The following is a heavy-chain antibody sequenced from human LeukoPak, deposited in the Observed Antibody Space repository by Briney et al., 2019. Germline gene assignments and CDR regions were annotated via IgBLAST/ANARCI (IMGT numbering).Heavy chain of an antibody. CDR1: GYSISSGYY. D-gene: IGHD4-23*01. Sequence: SETLSLTCTVSGYSISSGYYWGWIRQPPGKGLEWIGSIYHSGSTYYNPSLKSRVTISVDTSKNQFSLKLSSVTAADTAVYYCARDLGGYGGNPYFDYWGQGTLVTVSS. CDR3: ARDLGGYGGNPYFDY. J-gene: IGHJ4*02. CDR2: IYHSGST. V-gene: IGHV4-38-2*02.